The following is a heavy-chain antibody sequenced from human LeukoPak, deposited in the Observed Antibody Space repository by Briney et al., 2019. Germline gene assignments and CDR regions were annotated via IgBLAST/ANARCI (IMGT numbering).Heavy chain of an antibody. Sequence: ASVKVSCKASGYTFTGQYMHWVRQAPGQGLEWMGWINPNSGGTNYAQKFQGRVTMTRDTSISTAYMELSRLRSDDRAVYYCARDDYGVFDAFDIWGQGTMVTVSS. D-gene: IGHD4-17*01. J-gene: IGHJ3*02. V-gene: IGHV1-2*02. CDR1: GYTFTGQY. CDR3: ARDDYGVFDAFDI. CDR2: INPNSGGT.